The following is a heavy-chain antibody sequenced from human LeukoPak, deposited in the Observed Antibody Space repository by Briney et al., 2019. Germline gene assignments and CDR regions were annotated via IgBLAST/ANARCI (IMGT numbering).Heavy chain of an antibody. Sequence: ASVTVSFRATGYSFTAYYMHRFRQAPGQGPEWMGGSDPNSGGTNYAQKFQGRVTITRDTSISTAYMELSRLTADDTAVYYCARNMTYYGTDYWGQGTLVTVSS. CDR3: ARNMTYYGTDY. CDR2: SDPNSGGT. D-gene: IGHD3-10*01. CDR1: GYSFTAYY. J-gene: IGHJ4*02. V-gene: IGHV1-2*02.